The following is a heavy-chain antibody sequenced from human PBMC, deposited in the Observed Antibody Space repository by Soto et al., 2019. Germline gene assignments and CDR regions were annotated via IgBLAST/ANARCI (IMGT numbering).Heavy chain of an antibody. J-gene: IGHJ6*02. CDR2: IIPIFGTA. V-gene: IGHV1-69*01. CDR3: ARGGSATPTHRGDIVVVPAAMFYYSYGMDV. CDR1: GGTFSSYA. Sequence: QVQLVQSGAEVKKPGSSVKVSCKASGGTFSSYAISWVRQAPGQGLEWMGGIIPIFGTANYAQKFQGRVTITADESTSTAYMGLSSLGSEDTAVYYCARGGSATPTHRGDIVVVPAAMFYYSYGMDVWGQGTTVTVSS. D-gene: IGHD2-2*01.